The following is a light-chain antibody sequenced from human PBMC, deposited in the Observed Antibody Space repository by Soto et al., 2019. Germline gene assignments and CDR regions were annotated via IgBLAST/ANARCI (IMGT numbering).Light chain of an antibody. CDR2: KVS. V-gene: IGKV2-30*02. J-gene: IGKJ1*01. Sequence: DVVMTQSPLSLPVTLGQPASISCRSSQSLIHSDGDTYLNWFQQRPGQSPRRVIYKVSDRDSGVPDRFTGSGSGPDFTLKISRVEAEDVGVYYCMQGTHWPWTFGQGTEVEIK. CDR1: QSLIHSDGDTY. CDR3: MQGTHWPWT.